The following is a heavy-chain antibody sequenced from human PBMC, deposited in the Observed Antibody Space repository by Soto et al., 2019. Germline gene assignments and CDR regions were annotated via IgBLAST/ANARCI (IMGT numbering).Heavy chain of an antibody. J-gene: IGHJ4*02. CDR3: ARDPGGFGEPQPHPL. D-gene: IGHD3-10*01. Sequence: SLTCSVYAVYISSGNYVWSWVRQTPGKSLEWIGHIYYSGATFYNPSLKSRVSISVAASKDQFSLKLTSVTAADTAVYYCARDPGGFGEPQPHPLWGQGTLVTVSS. CDR2: IYYSGAT. CDR1: AVYISSGNYV. V-gene: IGHV4-30-4*01.